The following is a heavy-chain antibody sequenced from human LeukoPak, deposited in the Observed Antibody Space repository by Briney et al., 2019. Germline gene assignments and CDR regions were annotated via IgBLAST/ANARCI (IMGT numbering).Heavy chain of an antibody. CDR2: INHSGST. V-gene: IGHV4-34*01. CDR1: GGSFGGYY. J-gene: IGHJ6*03. Sequence: SETLSLTCAVYGGSFGGYYWSWIRQPPGKGLEWIGEINHSGSTNYNPSLKSRVTISVDTSKNQFSLKLSSVTAADTAVYYCASGRDYYYYYMDVWGKGTTVTVSS. CDR3: ASGRDYYYYYMDV.